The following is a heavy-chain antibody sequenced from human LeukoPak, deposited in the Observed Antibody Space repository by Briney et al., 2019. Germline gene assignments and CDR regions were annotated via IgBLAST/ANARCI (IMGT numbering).Heavy chain of an antibody. Sequence: GGSLRLSCAASGFTFSSYSMNWVRQAPGKGLEWVSSISSSSSYIYYADSVKGRFTISRDNDKNSLYLQMNSLRAEDTAVYYCARDLYYYDSSGYYWGQGTLVTVSS. J-gene: IGHJ4*02. D-gene: IGHD3-22*01. CDR3: ARDLYYYDSSGYY. CDR2: ISSSSSYI. V-gene: IGHV3-21*01. CDR1: GFTFSSYS.